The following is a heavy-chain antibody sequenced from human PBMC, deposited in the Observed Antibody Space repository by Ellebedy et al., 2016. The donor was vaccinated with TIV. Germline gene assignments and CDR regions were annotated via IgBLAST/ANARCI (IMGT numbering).Heavy chain of an antibody. CDR3: ARILTRGGATRDRYYLDY. Sequence: SGPTLVKPTQTLTLTCTFSGFSLSTSGMCVSWIRQPPGKALEWLARIDWDDDKYYSTSLKTRLTISKDTSKNQVVLTMTNMDPVDTTTYYCARILTRGGATRDRYYLDYWGQGTLVTVSS. CDR1: GFSLSTSGMC. CDR2: IDWDDDK. J-gene: IGHJ4*02. D-gene: IGHD1-1*01. V-gene: IGHV2-70*11.